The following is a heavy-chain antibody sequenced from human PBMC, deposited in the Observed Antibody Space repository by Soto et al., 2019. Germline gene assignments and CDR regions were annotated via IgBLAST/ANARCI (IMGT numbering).Heavy chain of an antibody. Sequence: QVQLQESGPGLVKPSETLSLTCTVSGGSISSYYWSWIRQPAGKGLEWIGRIYTSGSTNYNPSLKRRVTMSVDTSKNQFSLKLSSVTAADTAVYYCARPIRFLEWLDAFDIWGQGTMVTVSS. CDR2: IYTSGST. V-gene: IGHV4-4*07. CDR3: ARPIRFLEWLDAFDI. CDR1: GGSISSYY. D-gene: IGHD3-3*01. J-gene: IGHJ3*02.